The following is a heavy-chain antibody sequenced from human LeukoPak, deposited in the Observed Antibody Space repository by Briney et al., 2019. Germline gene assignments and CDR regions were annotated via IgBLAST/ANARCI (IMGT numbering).Heavy chain of an antibody. CDR1: GFTFSRYA. V-gene: IGHV3-23*01. J-gene: IGHJ4*02. D-gene: IGHD6-6*01. CDR2: ITDSGGDT. CDR3: VKGSAASRPYYFDH. Sequence: QTGGSLRLSCAASGFTFSRYAMSWVRQAPGKGLEWVSAITDSGGDTFHADSVEGRLTISGDNSKNILFLQMNSLRAEDTAVYYCVKGSAASRPYYFDHWGLGTLVTVSS.